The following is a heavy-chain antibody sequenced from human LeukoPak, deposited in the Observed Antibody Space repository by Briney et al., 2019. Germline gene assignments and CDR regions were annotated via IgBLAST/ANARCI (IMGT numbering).Heavy chain of an antibody. CDR3: ARRESSGSGYYYMDV. Sequence: PSETLSLTCAVYGGSFSGYYWSWIRQPPGKGLEWIGEINHSGSTNYNPSLKSRVTISVDTSKNQFSLKLSSVTAADTAVYYCARRESSGSGYYYMDVWGKGTTVTISS. D-gene: IGHD3-10*01. J-gene: IGHJ6*03. CDR1: GGSFSGYY. V-gene: IGHV4-34*01. CDR2: INHSGST.